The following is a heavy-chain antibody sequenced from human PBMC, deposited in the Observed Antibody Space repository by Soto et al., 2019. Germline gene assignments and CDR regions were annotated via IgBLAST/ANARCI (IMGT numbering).Heavy chain of an antibody. D-gene: IGHD3-3*01. Sequence: EVQLLESGGGLVQPGGSLRLSCAASGFTFSSYAMSWVRQAPGKGLEWVSAISGSGGSTYYADSVKGRFTISRDNSKYPLSLKMNGLRAENTAVYYGAEGGITFFGVVKLEPWGQGTLVTVSS. CDR2: ISGSGGST. J-gene: IGHJ5*02. V-gene: IGHV3-23*01. CDR3: AEGGITFFGVVKLEP. CDR1: GFTFSSYA.